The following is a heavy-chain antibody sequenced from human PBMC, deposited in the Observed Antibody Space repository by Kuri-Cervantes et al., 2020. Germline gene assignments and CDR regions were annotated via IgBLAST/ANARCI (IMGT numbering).Heavy chain of an antibody. J-gene: IGHJ1*01. CDR3: ARAGLGYYGSGSYRSGWVQH. CDR2: IYHSGIT. D-gene: IGHD3-10*01. V-gene: IGHV4-38-2*01. Sequence: GSLRLSCAVSGWSISNGYYWAWIRQPPGRGLEWIGNIYHSGITYYNPSLKSRVTISVDTSKNQFSLKLSSVTAADTAVYYCARAGLGYYGSGSYRSGWVQHWGQGTLVTVSS. CDR1: GWSISNGYY.